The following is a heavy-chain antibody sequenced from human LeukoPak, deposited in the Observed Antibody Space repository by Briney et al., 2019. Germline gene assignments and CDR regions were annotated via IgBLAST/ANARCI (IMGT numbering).Heavy chain of an antibody. CDR3: TKGPSGIAVAGGPKYFQH. Sequence: GGSLRLSCAASGFTFDDYAMHWVRQAPGKGLEWVSGISWNSGNIDYADSVKGRFTISRDNAKNSLYLQMNSLRAEDTALYYCTKGPSGIAVAGGPKYFQHWGQGTLVTVSS. CDR1: GFTFDDYA. J-gene: IGHJ1*01. V-gene: IGHV3-9*01. CDR2: ISWNSGNI. D-gene: IGHD6-19*01.